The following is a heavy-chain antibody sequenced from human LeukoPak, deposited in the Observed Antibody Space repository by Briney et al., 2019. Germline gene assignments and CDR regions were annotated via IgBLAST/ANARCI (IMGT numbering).Heavy chain of an antibody. CDR2: IYSGGIT. J-gene: IGHJ4*02. CDR3: ARGSSRAFDY. Sequence: GRSLRLSCAASGFTVSSNYMSWVRQAPGKGLEWVSVIYSGGITNHADSVKGRFTVSRDNSKNTLYLQMNSLRAEDTAVYFCARGSSRAFDYWGQGTLVTVSS. V-gene: IGHV3-53*01. CDR1: GFTVSSNY. D-gene: IGHD2-2*01.